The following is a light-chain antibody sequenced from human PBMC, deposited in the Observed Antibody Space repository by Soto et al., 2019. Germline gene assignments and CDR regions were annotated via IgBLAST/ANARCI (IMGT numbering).Light chain of an antibody. J-gene: IGKJ5*01. CDR3: QRYDSLPPT. CDR1: RDIGKY. Sequence: DIQMTQSPSSLSASVGDRVTITCQASRDIGKYLNWFQEKPGKAPKLLIYDASNLQTGVPSRFSGSGSGTDFTFPLSSLQPEDFATYYCQRYDSLPPTFGQGTRLEIK. CDR2: DAS. V-gene: IGKV1-33*01.